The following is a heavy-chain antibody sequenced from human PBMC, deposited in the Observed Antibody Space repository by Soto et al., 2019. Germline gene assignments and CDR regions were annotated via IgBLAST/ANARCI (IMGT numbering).Heavy chain of an antibody. CDR3: ATAYGSGSTSGMDV. CDR1: GYTLTELS. D-gene: IGHD3-10*01. J-gene: IGHJ6*02. CDR2: FDPEDGET. V-gene: IGHV1-24*01. Sequence: SVKVSCNVSGYTLTELSMHWVREAPGKGLEWMGGFDPEDGETIYAQKFQGRVTMTEDTSTDTAYMELSSLRSEDTAVYYCATAYGSGSTSGMDVWGQGTTVTVSS.